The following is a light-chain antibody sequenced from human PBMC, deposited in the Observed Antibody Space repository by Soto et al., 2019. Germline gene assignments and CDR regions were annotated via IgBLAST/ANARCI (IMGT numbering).Light chain of an antibody. CDR3: CSYAGSYTVV. J-gene: IGLJ3*02. Sequence: QSALTQPRSVSGSPGQSVTISCTGTSSDVGGYNYVSWYQQHPGKAPKLMIYDVSNRPSGVPDRFSGSKSGNTASLTISGLQAEDEADYSCCSYAGSYTVVFGGGTKLAVL. CDR2: DVS. V-gene: IGLV2-11*01. CDR1: SSDVGGYNY.